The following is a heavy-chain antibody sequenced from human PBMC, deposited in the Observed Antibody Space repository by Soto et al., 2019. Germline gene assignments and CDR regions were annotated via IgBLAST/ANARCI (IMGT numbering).Heavy chain of an antibody. Sequence: QVQLVESGAGVVQPGRSLRLSCATSGFKFSTYGIHWVRQAPGRGLEWLAVIWYDGSNKYYADSVQGRFTISRDNSKNTVYLQMTSLRAEDTAVYYCVKDHCGGDCYSDPYFDYWGQGTLVTVSS. D-gene: IGHD2-21*02. J-gene: IGHJ4*02. CDR3: VKDHCGGDCYSDPYFDY. CDR2: IWYDGSNK. V-gene: IGHV3-33*06. CDR1: GFKFSTYG.